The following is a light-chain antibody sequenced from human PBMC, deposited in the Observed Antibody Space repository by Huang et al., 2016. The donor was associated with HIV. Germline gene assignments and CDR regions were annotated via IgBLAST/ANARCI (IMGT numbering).Light chain of an antibody. J-gene: IGKJ2*01. CDR3: QQYNDWPRT. Sequence: EMVLTQSPDTLSVSPGERVTLSCRASQGVSNNLAWYKQRPGQAPRLLLYAASSRVTGVPARFSGSGSGTVFTLTIHSLQSEDVAVYFCQQYNDWPRTFGQGTNLEIK. V-gene: IGKV3-15*01. CDR1: QGVSNN. CDR2: AAS.